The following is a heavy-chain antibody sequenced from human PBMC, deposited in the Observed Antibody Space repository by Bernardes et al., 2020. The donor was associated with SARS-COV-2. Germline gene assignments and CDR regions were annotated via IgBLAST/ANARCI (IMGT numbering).Heavy chain of an antibody. CDR1: GFTFDDFA. V-gene: IGHV3-9*01. CDR3: AKDYETGELGIAVEGYCGH. CDR2: ISWNSGSI. D-gene: IGHD6-19*01. Sequence: GGSLRLSRAASGFTFDDFAMHWVRQAPGKGLEWVSGISWNSGSIAYAASVKGRFTISRDNAKNSLYLQMNSLRPDDTALYYCAKDYETGELGIAVEGYCGHWGQGTLVTVSS. J-gene: IGHJ4*02.